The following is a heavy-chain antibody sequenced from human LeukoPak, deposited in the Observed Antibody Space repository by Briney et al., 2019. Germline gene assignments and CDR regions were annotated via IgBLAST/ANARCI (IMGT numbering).Heavy chain of an antibody. CDR1: GGSISGTDLY. J-gene: IGHJ6*02. CDR3: ARLPLYNYYYYGMDV. Sequence: SETLSLTCTVSGGSISGTDLYWGWIRQLPGKGLEWIGNIHSSGNSFCNPSLKSRVTISVDTSKNQFSLKLSSVTAADTAVYYCARLPLYNYYYYGMDVWGQGTTVTVSS. V-gene: IGHV4-39*01. CDR2: IHSSGNS. D-gene: IGHD1-1*01.